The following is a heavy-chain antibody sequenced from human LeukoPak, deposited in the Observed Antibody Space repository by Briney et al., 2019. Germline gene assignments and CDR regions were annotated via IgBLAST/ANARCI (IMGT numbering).Heavy chain of an antibody. D-gene: IGHD3-9*01. J-gene: IGHJ4*02. CDR2: INPNSGGA. CDR3: AREDSPDYDILTGGVDY. V-gene: IGHV1-2*02. Sequence: ASVTVSCKASGYTFTGYYMHWVRQAPGQGLEWMGWINPNSGGANYAQKFQGRVTMTRDTSISTAYMELSRLRSDDTAVYYCAREDSPDYDILTGGVDYWGQGTLVTVSS. CDR1: GYTFTGYY.